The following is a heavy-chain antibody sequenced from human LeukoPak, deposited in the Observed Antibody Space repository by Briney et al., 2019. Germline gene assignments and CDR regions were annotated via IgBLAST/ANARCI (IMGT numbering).Heavy chain of an antibody. CDR3: ARVIGYDSSGNPNDAFDI. D-gene: IGHD3-22*01. Sequence: GGSLRLSCAASGFTFSSYSMNWVRQAPGKGLEWVSSISSSSSYIYYADSVKGRFTISRDNAKNSLYLQMNSLRAEDTAVYYCARVIGYDSSGNPNDAFDIWGQGTMVTVSS. CDR2: ISSSSSYI. V-gene: IGHV3-21*01. J-gene: IGHJ3*02. CDR1: GFTFSSYS.